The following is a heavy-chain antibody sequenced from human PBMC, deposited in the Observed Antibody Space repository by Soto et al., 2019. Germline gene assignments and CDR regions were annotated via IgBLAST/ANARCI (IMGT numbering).Heavy chain of an antibody. J-gene: IGHJ6*02. CDR2: TYYRSKWYN. V-gene: IGHV6-1*01. CDR3: ARGDCSGGSCYSISYYYYGMDV. D-gene: IGHD2-15*01. CDR1: GDSVSSNSAA. Sequence: SQTLSLTCAISGDSVSSNSAAWNWIRQSPSRGLEWLGRTYYRSKWYNDYAVSVKSRITINPDTSKNQFSLQLNSVTPEDTAVYYCARGDCSGGSCYSISYYYYGMDVWGQGTTVTVSS.